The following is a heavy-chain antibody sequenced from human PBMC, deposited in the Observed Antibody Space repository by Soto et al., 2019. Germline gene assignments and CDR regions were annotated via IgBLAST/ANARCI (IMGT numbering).Heavy chain of an antibody. V-gene: IGHV3-21*01. CDR2: ISSSSSDI. J-gene: IGHJ4*02. CDR3: ARDPFSENSDSLGL. Sequence: PGESLKISCAASGFSFNRYYMNWVRQAPGKGLEWVSFISSSSSDIYYADSVKGRFTISRDNAKNSLFLRMNSLRVEDTAVYYCARDPFSENSDSLGLWGQGTLVTVSS. D-gene: IGHD2-21*01. CDR1: GFSFNRYY.